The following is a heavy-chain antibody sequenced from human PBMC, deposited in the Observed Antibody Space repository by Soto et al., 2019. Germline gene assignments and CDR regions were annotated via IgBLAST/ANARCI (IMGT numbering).Heavy chain of an antibody. V-gene: IGHV4-39*07. CDR1: GGSISSSIYY. J-gene: IGHJ5*02. CDR2: IYYSGST. D-gene: IGHD6-13*01. CDR3: ARVGQLVMVWFDP. Sequence: SETLSLTCTVSGGSISSSIYYWGWIRQPPGKGLEWIGSIYYSGSTYYNPSLKSRVTISVDTSKNQFSLKLSSVTAADTAVYYCARVGQLVMVWFDPWGQGTLVTVSS.